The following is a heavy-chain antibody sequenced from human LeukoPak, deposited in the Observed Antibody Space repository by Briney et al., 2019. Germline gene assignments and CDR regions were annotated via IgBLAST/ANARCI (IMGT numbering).Heavy chain of an antibody. V-gene: IGHV1-69*13. Sequence: ASVKVSCKASGGTFSSYAISWVRQAPGQGLEWMGGIIPIFGTANYAQKFQGRVTITADESTSTAYMELSSLRSEDTAVYYCARVPLTFGGVIVISYFDYWGQGTLVTVSS. CDR1: GGTFSSYA. CDR2: IIPIFGTA. CDR3: ARVPLTFGGVIVISYFDY. D-gene: IGHD3-16*02. J-gene: IGHJ4*02.